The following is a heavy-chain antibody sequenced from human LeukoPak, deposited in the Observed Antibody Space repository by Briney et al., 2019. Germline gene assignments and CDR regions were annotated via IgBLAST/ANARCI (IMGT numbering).Heavy chain of an antibody. Sequence: GGSLRLSCAASGFTFSDYYMSWIRQAPGKGLEWVSYISSSGSTIYYADSVKGRLTISRDNAKNSLYLQMNSLRAEDTAVYYCARDVTYEYYFDYWGQGTLVTVSS. J-gene: IGHJ4*02. D-gene: IGHD5-12*01. CDR2: ISSSGSTI. V-gene: IGHV3-11*01. CDR3: ARDVTYEYYFDY. CDR1: GFTFSDYY.